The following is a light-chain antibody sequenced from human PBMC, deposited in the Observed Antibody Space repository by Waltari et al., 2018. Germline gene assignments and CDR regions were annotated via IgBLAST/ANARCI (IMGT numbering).Light chain of an antibody. CDR3: QVWDGISDQGV. Sequence: SYVLTQPPSVSVAPGQTASVTCRGNHIGKKIVHWYQQKPGQAPVMVVNDDAERPSGIPERFSGSNSGNTATLTITRVEAGDEADYFCQVWDGISDQGVFGGGTKVTVL. CDR1: HIGKKI. CDR2: DDA. V-gene: IGLV3-21*02. J-gene: IGLJ1*01.